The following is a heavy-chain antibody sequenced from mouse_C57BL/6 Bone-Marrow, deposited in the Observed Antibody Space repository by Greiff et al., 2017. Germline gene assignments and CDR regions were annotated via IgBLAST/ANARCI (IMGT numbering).Heavy chain of an antibody. CDR2: IFPGDGDT. V-gene: IGHV1-80*01. CDR1: GYAFSSYW. Sequence: VQLQQPGAELVKPGASVKISCKASGYAFSSYWMHWVKQRPGQGLEWIGQIFPGDGDTNYNGKFKGKATLTVDKSSSTAYMQLSSLTSEDSAVYYCARGAYWGRGTRVTVTA. CDR3: ARGAY. J-gene: IGHJ3*01.